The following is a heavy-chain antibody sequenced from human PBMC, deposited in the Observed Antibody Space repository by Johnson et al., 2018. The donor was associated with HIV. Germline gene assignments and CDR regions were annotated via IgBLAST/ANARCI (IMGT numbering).Heavy chain of an antibody. J-gene: IGHJ3*02. V-gene: IGHV3-9*01. CDR3: AKDRHDYGDLDAFDI. CDR1: GFTFDDYA. Sequence: VLLVESGGALVQPGRSLRLSCAASGFTFDDYAMHWVRQAPGKGLEWVSGISWNSGSIGYADSVKGRFTISRDNAKNSLYLQMNSLRAEDTALYYCAKDRHDYGDLDAFDIWGQGTVVTVSS. CDR2: ISWNSGSI. D-gene: IGHD4-17*01.